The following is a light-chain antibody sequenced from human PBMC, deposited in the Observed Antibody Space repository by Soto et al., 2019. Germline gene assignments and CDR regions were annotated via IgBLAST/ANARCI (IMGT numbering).Light chain of an antibody. CDR2: EVN. J-gene: IGLJ1*01. CDR1: SSDVGGYNY. CDR3: SSYAGSSNV. Sequence: QSALTQPPSASGSPGHSVAISCTGTSSDVGGYNYVSWYQQHPGKAPKLMIYEVNKRPSGVPDRFSGSKSGNTASLTVSVLQAEDEADYYCSSYAGSSNVFGPGTKLTVL. V-gene: IGLV2-8*01.